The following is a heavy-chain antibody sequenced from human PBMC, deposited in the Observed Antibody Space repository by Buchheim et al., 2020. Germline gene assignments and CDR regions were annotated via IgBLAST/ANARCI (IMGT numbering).Heavy chain of an antibody. Sequence: QVQLVESGGGVVQPGRSLRLSCAASGFTFSSYAMHWVRQAPGKGLEWVAVISYDGSNKYYADSVKGRFTISRDNSKNTLYLQMNSLRAEDTAVYYCARDPRDPHTRTYYYYYGMDVWGQGTT. CDR3: ARDPRDPHTRTYYYYYGMDV. J-gene: IGHJ6*02. V-gene: IGHV3-30*04. CDR1: GFTFSSYA. CDR2: ISYDGSNK.